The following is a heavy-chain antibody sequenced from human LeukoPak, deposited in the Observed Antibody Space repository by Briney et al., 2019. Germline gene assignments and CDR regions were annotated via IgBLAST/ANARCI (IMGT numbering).Heavy chain of an antibody. J-gene: IGHJ5*01. CDR1: GLTFSKYS. CDR3: ARDSWVDC. V-gene: IGHV3-48*04. Sequence: GGSLRLSCAASGLTFSKYSMTWVRQAPGKGLEWVSFIDTSSTTMYYTDSVKGRFTISRDNAKNSLYLQMNSLKVEDTAIYYCARDSWVDCWGQGTLVTVSS. CDR2: IDTSSTTM.